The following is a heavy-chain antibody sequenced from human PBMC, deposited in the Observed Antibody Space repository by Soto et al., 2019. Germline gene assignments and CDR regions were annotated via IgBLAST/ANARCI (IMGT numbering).Heavy chain of an antibody. CDR3: TRAGGDIVLMVYAVDY. Sequence: PGGSLRLSCTASVFTFGDYAMSWFRQAPGKGLEWVGFIRSKAYGGTTEYAASVKGRFTISRDDSKSIAYLQMNSLKTEDTAVYYCTRAGGDIVLMVYAVDYWGQGTLVTVSS. CDR1: VFTFGDYA. J-gene: IGHJ4*02. V-gene: IGHV3-49*03. D-gene: IGHD2-8*01. CDR2: IRSKAYGGTT.